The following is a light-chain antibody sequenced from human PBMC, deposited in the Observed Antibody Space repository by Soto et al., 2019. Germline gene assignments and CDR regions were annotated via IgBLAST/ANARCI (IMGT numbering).Light chain of an antibody. CDR3: QQYSDAPHT. CDR2: DAS. Sequence: EIVLTQSPATLSLSPGERATLSCRASQSVSSYLAWYQQKPGQAPRLLIYDASSRAAGIPDRFRGSGTGTGFTLTIRRLEPEDFGVYYCQQYSDAPHTFGLGTKVDIK. V-gene: IGKV3-20*01. CDR1: QSVSSY. J-gene: IGKJ2*01.